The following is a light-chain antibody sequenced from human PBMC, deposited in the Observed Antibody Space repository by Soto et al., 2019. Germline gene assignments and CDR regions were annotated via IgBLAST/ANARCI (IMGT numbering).Light chain of an antibody. V-gene: IGKV3D-7*01. CDR3: RRNT. J-gene: IGKJ2*01. CDR1: QSVSISY. Sequence: PGERVSFSCRASQSVSISYLSWFQQKRGQAPRLLICGASTRATGIPARFSGSGSGTDFTLTISSLQPEDFAVYYCRRNTFGQGTKLEIK. CDR2: GAS.